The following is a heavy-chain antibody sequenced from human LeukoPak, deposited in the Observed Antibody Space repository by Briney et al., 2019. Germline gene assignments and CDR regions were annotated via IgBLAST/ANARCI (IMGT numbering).Heavy chain of an antibody. V-gene: IGHV4-4*07. CDR1: GDSITTYN. D-gene: IGHD3-9*01. CDR2: IYISGST. Sequence: KASETLSLTCTVSGDSITTYNWSWVRQPAGQGLEWVGSIYISGSTNYNPSLNSRITISVDTSKNHLSLKLSSVTAAETAVYCCARASSLYILTGYDHPRTVDYWVQGTLVTVSS. J-gene: IGHJ4*02. CDR3: ARASSLYILTGYDHPRTVDY.